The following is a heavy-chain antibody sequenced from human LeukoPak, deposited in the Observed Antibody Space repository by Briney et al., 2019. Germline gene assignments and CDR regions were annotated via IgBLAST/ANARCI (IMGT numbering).Heavy chain of an antibody. CDR1: GGSISSSSYY. V-gene: IGHV4-39*07. D-gene: IGHD6-6*01. CDR3: AIHEYSSSY. Sequence: SETLSLTCTVSGGSISSSSYYWGWIRQPPGKGLEWIGSIYYSGSTYYNPSLKSRVTISVDTSKNQFSLKLSSVTAADTAVYYCAIHEYSSSYWGQGTLVTVSS. CDR2: IYYSGST. J-gene: IGHJ4*02.